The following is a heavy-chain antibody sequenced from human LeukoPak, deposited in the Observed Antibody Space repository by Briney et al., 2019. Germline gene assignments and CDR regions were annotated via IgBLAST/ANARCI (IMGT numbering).Heavy chain of an antibody. J-gene: IGHJ4*02. CDR2: IYSGGST. CDR1: GFTVSSNY. V-gene: IGHV3-53*01. Sequence: GGSLRLSCAASGFTVSSNYMSWVRQAPGKGLEWVSIIYSGGSTFYADSVKGRFIISRDNAKDSLYLQMNSLRVEDTAVYYCLRGDRRDYWGQGTLVTVSS. CDR3: LRGDRRDY.